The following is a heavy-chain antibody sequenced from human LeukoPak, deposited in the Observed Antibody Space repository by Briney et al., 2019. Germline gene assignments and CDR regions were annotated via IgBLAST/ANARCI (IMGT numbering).Heavy chain of an antibody. Sequence: QSGGSLRLSCAASGFTFSSYGMHWVRQAPGKGLEWVAVIWYDGSNKYYADSVKGRFTISRDNSKNTLYLQMNSLRAEDTAVYYCASHDYSNSLHYWGQGTLVTVSS. J-gene: IGHJ4*02. CDR3: ASHDYSNSLHY. V-gene: IGHV3-33*01. D-gene: IGHD4-11*01. CDR2: IWYDGSNK. CDR1: GFTFSSYG.